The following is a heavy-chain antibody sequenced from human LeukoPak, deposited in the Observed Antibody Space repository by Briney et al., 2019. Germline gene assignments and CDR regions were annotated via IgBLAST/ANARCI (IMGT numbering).Heavy chain of an antibody. D-gene: IGHD5-18*01. Sequence: GGSLRLSCAASGFTFSSYGMHGVRQAPGKGLEWVAVIWYDGSNKYYADSVKGRFTISRDNSKNTLYLQMNSLRAEDTAVYYCARDSYGYLYFDYWGQGTLVTVSS. V-gene: IGHV3-33*01. CDR2: IWYDGSNK. CDR1: GFTFSSYG. J-gene: IGHJ4*02. CDR3: ARDSYGYLYFDY.